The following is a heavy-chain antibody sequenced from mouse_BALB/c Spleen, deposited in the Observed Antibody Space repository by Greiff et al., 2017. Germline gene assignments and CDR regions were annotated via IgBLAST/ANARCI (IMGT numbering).Heavy chain of an antibody. J-gene: IGHJ4*01. CDR3: ARAGITTMDY. CDR2: IYPGDGDT. V-gene: IGHV1-82*01. Sequence: QVQLQQSGPELVKPGASVKISCKASGYAFSSSWMNWVKQRPGQGLEWIGRIYPGDGDTNYNGKFKGKATLTADKSSSTAYMQLSSLTSVDSAVYFCARAGITTMDYWGQGTSVTVSS. CDR1: GYAFSSSW. D-gene: IGHD2-4*01.